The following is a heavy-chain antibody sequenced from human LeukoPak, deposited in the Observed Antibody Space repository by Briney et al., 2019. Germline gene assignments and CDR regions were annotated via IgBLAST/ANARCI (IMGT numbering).Heavy chain of an antibody. D-gene: IGHD4-17*01. V-gene: IGHV4-59*01. Sequence: PSETPSLTCTVSGGSISSYYRSWIRQPPGKGLEWIGYIYYSGSTNYNPSLKSRVTISVDTSKNQFSLKLSSVTAADTAVYYCARGVYGDYGRAFDIWGQGTMVTVSS. CDR1: GGSISSYY. CDR3: ARGVYGDYGRAFDI. J-gene: IGHJ3*02. CDR2: IYYSGST.